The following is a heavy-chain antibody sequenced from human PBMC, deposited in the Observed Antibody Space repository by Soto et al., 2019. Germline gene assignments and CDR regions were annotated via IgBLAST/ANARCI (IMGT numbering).Heavy chain of an antibody. CDR2: ISTTSGAI. CDR3: ARDRLSMVADITYFFDY. D-gene: IGHD3-3*02. CDR1: GFTFSSYE. V-gene: IGHV3-48*03. Sequence: GGSLRLSCEGSGFTFSSYEMNWVRQAPGKGLEWISYISTTSGAIFYADSVKGRFTISRDNSKNSLYLQMNSLRAEDTAVYYCARDRLSMVADITYFFDYWGQGTPVTVSS. J-gene: IGHJ4*02.